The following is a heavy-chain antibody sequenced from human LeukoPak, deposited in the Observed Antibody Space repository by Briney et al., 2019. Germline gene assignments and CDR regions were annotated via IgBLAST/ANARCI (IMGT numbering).Heavy chain of an antibody. D-gene: IGHD2-15*01. CDR3: ASGGGTSRMLGY. J-gene: IGHJ4*02. V-gene: IGHV3-11*04. CDR1: GFTFSDYY. CDR2: ISSSGSAI. Sequence: GGSLRRSGAASGFTFSDYYMSWIRQAPGKGLVWVSYISSSGSAIYCADSATGRFTISRDNANNSLFLQMNSLRAEDTAVYCCASGGGTSRMLGYWGQGTLVTVSS.